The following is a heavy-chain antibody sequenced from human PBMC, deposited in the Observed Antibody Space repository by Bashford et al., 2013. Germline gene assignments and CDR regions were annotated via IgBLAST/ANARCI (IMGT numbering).Heavy chain of an antibody. Sequence: VKVYLQGLLEYTFNRRTYISTGCDRPLGQGLEWMGWINPNSRGXNYAQKFQGSVTLTRDTSINTAYMEFSRLTSDDTAVYYCATSTTSNQGEHAFDIWGHGTLVTVSS. V-gene: IGHV1-2*04. CDR1: EYTFNRRTY. CDR3: ATSTTSNQGEHAFDI. J-gene: IGHJ3*02. CDR2: INPNSRGX. D-gene: IGHD1-26*01.